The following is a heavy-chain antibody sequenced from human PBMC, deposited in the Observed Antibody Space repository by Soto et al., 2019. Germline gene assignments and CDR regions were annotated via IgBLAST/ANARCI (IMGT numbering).Heavy chain of an antibody. Sequence: GSLRLSCAASGFTFSSYWMHWVRQAPGKGLVWVSRINSDGSSTSYADSVKGRFTISRDNDKNTLYLQMNSLRAEDTAVYYCARXXFLEWLLRGDAFDIWGQGTMVTVSS. CDR1: GFTFSSYW. J-gene: IGHJ3*02. D-gene: IGHD3-3*01. V-gene: IGHV3-74*01. CDR3: ARXXFLEWLLRGDAFDI. CDR2: INSDGSST.